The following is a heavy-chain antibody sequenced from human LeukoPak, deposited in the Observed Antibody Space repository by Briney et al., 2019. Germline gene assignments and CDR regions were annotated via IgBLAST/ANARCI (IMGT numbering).Heavy chain of an antibody. Sequence: GGSLRLSCAASGFTFSNAWMSWVRQAPGKGLEWVGRIKSKTDGGTTDYAAPVKGRFTISRDGSKNTLYLQMNSLKTEDTAVYYCTTSGPTQRHPPHDYYGSGSYYFYYYYYGMDVWGQGTTVTVSS. J-gene: IGHJ6*02. CDR1: GFTFSNAW. D-gene: IGHD3-10*01. CDR3: TTSGPTQRHPPHDYYGSGSYYFYYYYYGMDV. V-gene: IGHV3-15*01. CDR2: IKSKTDGGTT.